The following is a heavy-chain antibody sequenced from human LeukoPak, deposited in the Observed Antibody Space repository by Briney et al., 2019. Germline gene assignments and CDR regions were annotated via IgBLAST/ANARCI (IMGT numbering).Heavy chain of an antibody. Sequence: GGSLRLSCAASGLTFSNYDMSWARQAPGKGLEWVSSISDSGGSTYYADSVKGRFTISRDNSKNTLYLQMTNLRAADTAVYYCAKDLSRAVAADWFDPWDQGSLVTVSS. CDR1: GLTFSNYD. CDR3: AKDLSRAVAADWFDP. CDR2: ISDSGGST. D-gene: IGHD6-19*01. J-gene: IGHJ5*02. V-gene: IGHV3-23*01.